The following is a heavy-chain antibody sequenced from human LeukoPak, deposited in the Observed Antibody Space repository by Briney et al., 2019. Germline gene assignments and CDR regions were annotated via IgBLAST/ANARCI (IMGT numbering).Heavy chain of an antibody. Sequence: GGSLRLSCAASGFTFSNAWMSWVRQAPGKGLEWVGRIKSKTDGGTTDYAAPVKGRFTISRDDSKNTLYLQMNSLRAEDTAVYYCAREDGDWFDPWGQGTLVTVSS. J-gene: IGHJ5*02. CDR2: IKSKTDGGTT. CDR3: AREDGDWFDP. V-gene: IGHV3-15*01. D-gene: IGHD3-16*01. CDR1: GFTFSNAW.